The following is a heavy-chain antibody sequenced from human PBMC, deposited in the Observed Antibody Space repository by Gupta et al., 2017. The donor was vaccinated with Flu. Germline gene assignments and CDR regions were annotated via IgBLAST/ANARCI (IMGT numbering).Heavy chain of an antibody. J-gene: IGHJ5*02. D-gene: IGHD5-18*01. CDR3: ARGHEDSDGYGSWFDP. Sequence: YDINWVRQATGQGLEWMGWMNTNSGKTGYAQKFQGRVTMTRNTYISTADMELSSMRSEVTAVYYCARGHEDSDGYGSWFDPGGQGTLVTVSS. V-gene: IGHV1-8*01. CDR2: MNTNSGKT. CDR1: YD.